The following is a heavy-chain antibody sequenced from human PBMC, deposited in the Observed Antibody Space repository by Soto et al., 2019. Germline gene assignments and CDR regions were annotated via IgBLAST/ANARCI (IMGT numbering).Heavy chain of an antibody. Sequence: GESLKISCNGSGYSFTSYWIGWVRQMPGKGLEWMGIIYPGDSDTRYSPSFQGQVTISADKSFSTAYLQLSSMKASDTAKYYCARIHKVVSLPKPIGYCSSTSCWDYYGMDVWGQGTTVTVSS. CDR3: ARIHKVVSLPKPIGYCSSTSCWDYYGMDV. CDR1: GYSFTSYW. V-gene: IGHV5-51*01. J-gene: IGHJ6*02. CDR2: IYPGDSDT. D-gene: IGHD2-2*01.